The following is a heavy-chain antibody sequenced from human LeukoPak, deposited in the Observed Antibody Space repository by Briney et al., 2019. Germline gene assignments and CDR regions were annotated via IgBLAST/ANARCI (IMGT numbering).Heavy chain of an antibody. J-gene: IGHJ5*02. CDR1: GGSISSYY. CDR2: IYYSGST. Sequence: KASETLSLTCTVSGGSISSYYWSWIRQPPGKGLEWIGYIYYSGSTNYNPSLKSRVTISVDTSKNQFSLKLSSVTAADTAVYYCARLRVVVIAADWFDPWGQGTLVTVSS. V-gene: IGHV4-59*12. D-gene: IGHD2-21*01. CDR3: ARLRVVVIAADWFDP.